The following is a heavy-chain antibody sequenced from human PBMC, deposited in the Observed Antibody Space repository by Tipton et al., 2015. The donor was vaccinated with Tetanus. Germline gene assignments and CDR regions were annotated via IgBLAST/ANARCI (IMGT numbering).Heavy chain of an antibody. CDR2: LNPKSGSA. CDR3: ASGSSIRHGLDV. V-gene: IGHV1-8*02. Sequence: QSGAEVKKPGASVKVSCKASGYTFTSYGLNWVRKAAGRGCEWMGWLNPKSGSAAYAPRFQGRVTMTTNTSITTAFMEVASLTYEDTAVYYCASGSSIRHGLDVWGHGTSVTVSS. D-gene: IGHD2-2*01. J-gene: IGHJ6*02. CDR1: GYTFTSYG.